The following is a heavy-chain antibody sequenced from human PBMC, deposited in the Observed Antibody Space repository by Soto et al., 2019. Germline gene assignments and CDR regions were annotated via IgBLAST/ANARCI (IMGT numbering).Heavy chain of an antibody. J-gene: IGHJ6*02. Sequence: GESLKISCAASGFTFSSYGMQWGRQAPGKGLKWVAVISYDGSNKYYADTVKGRFTISRVNSKNTLELQMNSLRAEDTAVYYCAKSSSWYYYYGMDVWGPGTTVTV. D-gene: IGHD6-13*01. CDR1: GFTFSSYG. CDR2: ISYDGSNK. V-gene: IGHV3-30*18. CDR3: AKSSSWYYYYGMDV.